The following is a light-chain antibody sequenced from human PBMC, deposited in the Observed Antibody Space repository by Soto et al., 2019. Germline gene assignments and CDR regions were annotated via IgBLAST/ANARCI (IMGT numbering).Light chain of an antibody. V-gene: IGLV2-8*01. Sequence: QSALTQPPSASGSPGPSVTISCTGTSSDVGGYNYVSWYQQHPGKAPKLMIYEVSKRPSGVPDRFSGYKSGNTASLTVSGLQAEDEADYYCSSYAGSNNYVFGTGTKLTV. CDR2: EVS. J-gene: IGLJ1*01. CDR3: SSYAGSNNYV. CDR1: SSDVGGYNY.